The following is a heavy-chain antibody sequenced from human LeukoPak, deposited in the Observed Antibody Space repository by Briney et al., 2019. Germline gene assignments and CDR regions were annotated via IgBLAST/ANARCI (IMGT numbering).Heavy chain of an antibody. Sequence: SETLSLTCTVPGGSISSSSYYWGWIRQPPGKGLEWIGSIYYSGSTYYNPSLKSRVTISVDTSKNQFSLKLSSVTAADTAVYYCARRLGYCSSTSCYSNWFDPWGQGTLVTVSS. CDR1: GGSISSSSYY. J-gene: IGHJ5*02. CDR3: ARRLGYCSSTSCYSNWFDP. V-gene: IGHV4-39*01. D-gene: IGHD2-2*01. CDR2: IYYSGST.